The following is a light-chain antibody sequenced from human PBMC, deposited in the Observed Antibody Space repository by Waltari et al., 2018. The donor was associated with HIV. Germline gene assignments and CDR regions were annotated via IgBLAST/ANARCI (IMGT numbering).Light chain of an antibody. V-gene: IGLV3-21*04. CDR3: QLWDGSSDASWV. CDR2: DDR. Sequence: SFVLNQLSSMSAAPGETTRILCGGDKITTKSVHWYRLKAGQAPTLIIYDDRERPSGIPDRFSGSNFGGTAALTINGVEAEDEGDYYCQLWDGSSDASWVFGGGTKVTVL. CDR1: KITTKS. J-gene: IGLJ3*02.